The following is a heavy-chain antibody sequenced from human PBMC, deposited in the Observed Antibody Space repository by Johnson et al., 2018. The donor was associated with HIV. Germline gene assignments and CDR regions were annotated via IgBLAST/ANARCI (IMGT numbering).Heavy chain of an antibody. CDR3: ARDPAAAALRAFDI. Sequence: QLVESGGVVVQPGRSLRLSCAASGFMFDEYTMHWVRQAPGKGLEWVSLISWDGGSTYYADSVKGRFTISRDNSKNILYLQMNTLRAEDTAVYYCARDPAAAALRAFDIWGQGTMVTVSS. CDR2: ISWDGGST. V-gene: IGHV3-43*01. CDR1: GFMFDEYT. J-gene: IGHJ3*02. D-gene: IGHD6-13*01.